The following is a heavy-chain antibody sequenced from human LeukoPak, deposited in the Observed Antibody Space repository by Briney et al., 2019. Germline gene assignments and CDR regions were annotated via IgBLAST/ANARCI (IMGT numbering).Heavy chain of an antibody. V-gene: IGHV3-23*01. CDR2: ISGSGST. J-gene: IGHJ5*02. CDR3: AKGPYSGFS. Sequence: QPGGSLRLSCAASGFTFSSYEMNWVRQAPGKGLEWVSAISGSGSTNYADSVKGRFTISRDNSKNTLYLQMNSLRAEDTAVYYCAKGPYSGFSWGQGTLVTVSS. D-gene: IGHD1-26*01. CDR1: GFTFSSYE.